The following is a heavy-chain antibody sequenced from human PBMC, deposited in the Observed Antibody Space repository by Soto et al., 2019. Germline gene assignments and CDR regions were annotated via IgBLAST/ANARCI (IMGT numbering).Heavy chain of an antibody. D-gene: IGHD3-10*01. Sequence: SETLSLTCTVSGGSISSYYWSWIRQPPGKGLEWIGYIYYSGSTNYNPSLNSRVTISVDTSKNQFSLKLNSMTAADTAVYYCARHNYGSGSTYFDYWGQGTLVTVSS. CDR2: IYYSGST. CDR1: GGSISSYY. CDR3: ARHNYGSGSTYFDY. V-gene: IGHV4-59*08. J-gene: IGHJ4*02.